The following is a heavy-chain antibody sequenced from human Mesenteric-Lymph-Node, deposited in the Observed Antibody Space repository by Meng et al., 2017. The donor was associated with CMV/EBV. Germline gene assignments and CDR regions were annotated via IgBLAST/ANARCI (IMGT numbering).Heavy chain of an antibody. D-gene: IGHD3-3*01. CDR1: GFTFDDYA. CDR3: AKDREYDFWSGPFDY. CDR2: ISWNSGSI. V-gene: IGHV3-9*03. Sequence: SLKISCAASGFTFDDYAMHWVRQAPGKGLEWVSGISWNSGSIGYADSVKGRFTISRDNAKNSLYLQMNSLRAEDMALYYCAKDREYDFWSGPFDYWGQGTLVTVSS. J-gene: IGHJ4*02.